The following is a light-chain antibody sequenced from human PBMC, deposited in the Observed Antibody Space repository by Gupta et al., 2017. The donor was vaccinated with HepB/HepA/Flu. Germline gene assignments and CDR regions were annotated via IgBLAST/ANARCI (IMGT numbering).Light chain of an antibody. CDR1: SSDIGGYNY. J-gene: IGLJ1*01. CDR2: YVS. Sequence: QSALTQPASVSGSPGQSITISCTGTSSDIGGYNYVSWYQQHPGKAPKLMIYYVSNRPSGVSNRFSGSKSGNTASLTISGLQAEDAADYYCSSYTSNSTPYVFGTGTKVTVL. V-gene: IGLV2-14*03. CDR3: SSYTSNSTPYV.